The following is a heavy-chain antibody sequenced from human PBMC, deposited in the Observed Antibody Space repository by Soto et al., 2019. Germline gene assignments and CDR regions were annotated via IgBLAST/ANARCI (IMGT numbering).Heavy chain of an antibody. J-gene: IGHJ3*02. Sequence: ASVKVSCKASGYTFTSYGISWVRQAPGQGLEWMGWISAYNGNTNYAQKLQGRVTMTTDTSTSTAYMELRSLRSDDTAVYYCARDSPFFGETTVTDAFDIWGQGTMVTVSS. CDR3: ARDSPFFGETTVTDAFDI. V-gene: IGHV1-18*01. CDR1: GYTFTSYG. D-gene: IGHD4-17*01. CDR2: ISAYNGNT.